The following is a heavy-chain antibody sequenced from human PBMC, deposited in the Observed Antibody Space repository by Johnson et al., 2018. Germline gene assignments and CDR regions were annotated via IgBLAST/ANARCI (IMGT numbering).Heavy chain of an antibody. CDR1: GFTFSSYW. Sequence: VQLQESGGGLVQPGGSLRLSCAASGFTFSSYWMHWVRQVPGKGLVWVSRIKSDGSSTNYADSVKGRFTISRDNAKNPLYLQMNSLRAEDTAVYYFARDYYDTSSYYTIAFDIWGQGTMVTVSS. D-gene: IGHD3-22*01. J-gene: IGHJ3*02. CDR2: IKSDGSST. CDR3: ARDYYDTSSYYTIAFDI. V-gene: IGHV3-74*01.